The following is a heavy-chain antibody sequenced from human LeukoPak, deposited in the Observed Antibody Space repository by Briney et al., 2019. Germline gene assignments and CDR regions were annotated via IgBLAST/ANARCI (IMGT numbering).Heavy chain of an antibody. V-gene: IGHV3-30*18. Sequence: GRSLRLSCAASGFTFSSYGMHWVRQAPGKGLEWVAVISYDGSNKYYADSVKGRFTISRDNSKNTLYLQMNSLRAEDTAVYYCAKTLDYEGYWGQGTLVTVSS. J-gene: IGHJ4*02. D-gene: IGHD4-17*01. CDR2: ISYDGSNK. CDR1: GFTFSSYG. CDR3: AKTLDYEGY.